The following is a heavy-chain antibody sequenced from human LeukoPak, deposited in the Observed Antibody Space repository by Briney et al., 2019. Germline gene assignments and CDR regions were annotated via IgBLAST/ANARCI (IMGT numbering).Heavy chain of an antibody. CDR3: AKDRSCTNDICHGDFDY. V-gene: IGHV3-23*01. CDR2: ISGSGGST. J-gene: IGHJ4*02. D-gene: IGHD2-8*01. Sequence: QAGGSLRLSCAASGFTFSSYAVSWVRQAPGKGLEWVSSISGSGGSTYSADSVKGRFTTSRDNSKNTLYLQMNSLRAEDTALYYCAKDRSCTNDICHGDFDYWGQGTLVTVSS. CDR1: GFTFSSYA.